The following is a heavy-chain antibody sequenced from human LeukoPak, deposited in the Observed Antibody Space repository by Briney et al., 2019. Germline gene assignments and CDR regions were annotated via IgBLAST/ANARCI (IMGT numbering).Heavy chain of an antibody. J-gene: IGHJ5*02. D-gene: IGHD4-17*01. Sequence: PSETLSLTCTVSGGSISSYYWSWIRQPPGKGLEWIGYIYYSGSTNYNPSLKSRVTISVDTSKNQFSLKLSSVTAADTAVYYCARDYGDYFPYNWFDPWGQGTLVTVSS. CDR1: GGSISSYY. CDR2: IYYSGST. V-gene: IGHV4-59*01. CDR3: ARDYGDYFPYNWFDP.